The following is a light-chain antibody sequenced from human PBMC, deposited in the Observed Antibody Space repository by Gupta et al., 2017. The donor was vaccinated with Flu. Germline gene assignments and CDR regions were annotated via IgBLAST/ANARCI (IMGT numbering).Light chain of an antibody. Sequence: SYELTQPPSVSVSPGQTASIACSGDKLGNKYVCWYRQKPGQSPTLVLFQDSKRPSGIPERFSGSNSGNTATLTISGAQARDEADYYCHTWDNSIGVFGGGTKLTVL. J-gene: IGLJ3*02. V-gene: IGLV3-1*01. CDR3: HTWDNSIGV. CDR1: KLGNKY. CDR2: QDS.